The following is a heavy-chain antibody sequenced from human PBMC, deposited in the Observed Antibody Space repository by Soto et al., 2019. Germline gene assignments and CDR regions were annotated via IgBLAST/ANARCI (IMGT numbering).Heavy chain of an antibody. J-gene: IGHJ4*02. CDR1: AFKFSDYY. CDR2: ISGSGDVI. D-gene: IGHD2-15*01. V-gene: IGHV3-11*01. Sequence: GGSLRLSCAASAFKFSDYYMSWVRQAPGKGLEWVSYISGSGDVIYYADSVKGRFTISRDNDKKSVHLQMDTLRAEDTALYYCARAPDCGEGTCYRHFDLWGQGTRVTVSS. CDR3: ARAPDCGEGTCYRHFDL.